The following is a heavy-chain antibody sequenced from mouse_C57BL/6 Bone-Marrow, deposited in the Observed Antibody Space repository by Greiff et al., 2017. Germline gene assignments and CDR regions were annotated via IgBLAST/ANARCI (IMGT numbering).Heavy chain of an antibody. CDR2: IYPRSGNT. Sequence: LQESGAELARPGASVKLSCKASGYTFTSYGISWVKQRTGQGLEWIGEIYPRSGNTYYNEKFKGKATLTADKSSSTAYMELRSLTSEDSAVYFCARWGNPYYFDYWGQGTTLTVSS. CDR1: GYTFTSYG. D-gene: IGHD2-1*01. V-gene: IGHV1-81*01. CDR3: ARWGNPYYFDY. J-gene: IGHJ2*01.